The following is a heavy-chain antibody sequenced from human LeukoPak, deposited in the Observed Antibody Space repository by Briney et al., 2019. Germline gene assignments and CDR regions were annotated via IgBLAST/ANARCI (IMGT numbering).Heavy chain of an antibody. D-gene: IGHD5-12*01. CDR1: GYTFTSYG. CDR2: ISAYNGNT. J-gene: IGHJ6*03. Sequence: GASVTVSCTASGYTFTSYGISWVRQAPGQGLEWRGWISAYNGNTNYAQKLQGRVPVTTDTSTSPAYMALRSLRSDDTAVYYRARDGERDSGYAHPYYYHYMDVWGKGTTVTVS. V-gene: IGHV1-18*01. CDR3: ARDGERDSGYAHPYYYHYMDV.